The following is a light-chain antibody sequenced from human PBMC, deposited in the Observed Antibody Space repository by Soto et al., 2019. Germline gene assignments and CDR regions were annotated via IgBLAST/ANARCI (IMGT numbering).Light chain of an antibody. CDR2: TAS. J-gene: IGKJ2*01. V-gene: IGKV1-39*01. Sequence: DLQMTQSPSSLSASVGDRVTITCRASQSISGYLNWYQHKPGKAPKLLISTASSLQSGVPSRFSGSGSGTDFTLTISSLQPEDFATYYCQQSYSTWYTFGQGTKLEIK. CDR3: QQSYSTWYT. CDR1: QSISGY.